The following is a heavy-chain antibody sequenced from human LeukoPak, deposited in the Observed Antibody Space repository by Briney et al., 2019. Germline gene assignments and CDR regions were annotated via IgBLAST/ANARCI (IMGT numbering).Heavy chain of an antibody. CDR2: IYYSGST. V-gene: IGHV4-31*03. D-gene: IGHD1-26*01. CDR1: GGSISSGGYY. CDR3: ARGTKWEPIDY. J-gene: IGHJ4*02. Sequence: SETLSLTCTVSGGSISSGGYYWSWIRQHPGKGLEWIGYIYYSGSTYYNPSLKSRVTISVDTSKNQFSLKLSSVTAADTAVYYCARGTKWEPIDYWGQGTLVTVSS.